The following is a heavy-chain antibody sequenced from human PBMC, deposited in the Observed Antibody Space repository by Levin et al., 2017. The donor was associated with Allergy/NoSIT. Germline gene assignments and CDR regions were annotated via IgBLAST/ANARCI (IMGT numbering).Heavy chain of an antibody. Sequence: SQTLSLTCTVSGGSISSSSYYWGWIRQPPGKGLEWIGSIYYSGSTYYNPSLKSRVTISVDTSKNQFSLKLSSVTAADTAVYYCARIYYDFWSGYYRPYYFDYWGQGTLVTVSS. CDR1: GGSISSSSYY. CDR3: ARIYYDFWSGYYRPYYFDY. CDR2: IYYSGST. J-gene: IGHJ4*02. V-gene: IGHV4-39*01. D-gene: IGHD3-3*01.